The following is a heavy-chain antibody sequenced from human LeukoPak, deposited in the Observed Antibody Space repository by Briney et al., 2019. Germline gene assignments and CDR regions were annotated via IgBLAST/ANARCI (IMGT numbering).Heavy chain of an antibody. Sequence: SETLSLTCTVSGGSISSYYWSWIRQPPGKGLEWIGYIYHSGSTYYNPSLKSRVTISVDRSKNQFSLKLSSVTAADTAVYYCARDRLRIGYFDLWGRGTLVTVSS. D-gene: IGHD4-17*01. J-gene: IGHJ2*01. CDR2: IYHSGST. CDR1: GGSISSYY. CDR3: ARDRLRIGYFDL. V-gene: IGHV4-59*01.